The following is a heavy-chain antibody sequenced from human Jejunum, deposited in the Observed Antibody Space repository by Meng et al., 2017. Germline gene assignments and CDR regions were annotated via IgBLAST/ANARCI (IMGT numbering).Heavy chain of an antibody. CDR3: ARTYSGESWVKFDP. Sequence: GGSLRLSCAASGFTFSSYEMNWVRQAPGKGLEWVSYISSSGSTLYYVDSVNGRFTISRDNAKNSLYLQMNSLTAEDTAVYYCARTYSGESWVKFDPWGQGTLVTVSS. CDR2: ISSSGSTL. CDR1: GFTFSSYE. V-gene: IGHV3-48*03. D-gene: IGHD3-10*01. J-gene: IGHJ5*02.